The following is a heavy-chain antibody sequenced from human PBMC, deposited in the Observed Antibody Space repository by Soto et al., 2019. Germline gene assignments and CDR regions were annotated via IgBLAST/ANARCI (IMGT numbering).Heavy chain of an antibody. V-gene: IGHV5-51*01. CDR3: ARQRAQLLIASSYYFYGMDV. J-gene: IGHJ6*02. Sequence: GEPLKISCKGSGYSFTSYWIGWVRQMPGKGLEWMGIIYPGDSDTRYSPSFQGQVTISADKSISTAYLQWSSLKASDTAMYYCARQRAQLLIASSYYFYGMDVCLQWTTFTVSS. CDR1: GYSFTSYW. CDR2: IYPGDSDT. D-gene: IGHD2-21*01.